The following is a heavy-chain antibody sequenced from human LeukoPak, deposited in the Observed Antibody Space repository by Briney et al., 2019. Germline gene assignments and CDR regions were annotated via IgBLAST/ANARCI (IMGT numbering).Heavy chain of an antibody. CDR2: IRYDGSNK. CDR1: GFTLSSYG. J-gene: IGHJ6*02. CDR3: AKDDWVIAAAVRLYYYYYGMDV. D-gene: IGHD6-13*01. Sequence: GGPLRLSCAASGFTLSSYGMHWVRQAPGKGLEWVAFIRYDGSNKYYADSVKGRFTISRDNSKNTLYLQMNSLRAEDTAVYYCAKDDWVIAAAVRLYYYYYGMDVWGQGTTVTVSS. V-gene: IGHV3-30*02.